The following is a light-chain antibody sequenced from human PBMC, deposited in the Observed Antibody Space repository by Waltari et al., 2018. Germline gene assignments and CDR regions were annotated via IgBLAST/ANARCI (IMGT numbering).Light chain of an antibody. Sequence: QSALSQPASVSGSPGPSTTIPCTGTSSDVGGYNFVSGYQQHPGKAPKLMFYDVNKRPSGVSTRFSGSKSGNTASLTISGLQAEDEADYYCCSYTDSSSLVFGGGTKLTVL. CDR3: CSYTDSSSLV. CDR2: DVN. J-gene: IGLJ3*02. CDR1: SSDVGGYNF. V-gene: IGLV2-23*02.